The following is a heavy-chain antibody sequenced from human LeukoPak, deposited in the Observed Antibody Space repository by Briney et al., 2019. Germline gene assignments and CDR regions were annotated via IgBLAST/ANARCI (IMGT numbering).Heavy chain of an antibody. CDR2: IKQDGSKK. CDR3: TRVGYIDEGIDY. J-gene: IGHJ4*02. V-gene: IGHV3-7*04. CDR1: GFPFSSYW. Sequence: GGSLRLSCVASGFPFSSYWMTWVRQAPGRGLEWVANIKQDGSKKSYVDSVKGRFTISRDNAKNSLYLQMNSLRAEDTAIYYCTRVGYIDEGIDYWGQGTLATVSS. D-gene: IGHD5-24*01.